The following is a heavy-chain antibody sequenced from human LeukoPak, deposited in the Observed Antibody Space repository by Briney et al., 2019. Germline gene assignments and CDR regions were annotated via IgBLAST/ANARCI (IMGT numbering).Heavy chain of an antibody. CDR1: GFTFSSYA. V-gene: IGHV3-23*01. CDR3: ARGVARGYGSPRFDY. D-gene: IGHD5-12*01. J-gene: IGHJ4*02. Sequence: GGSLRLSCAASGFTFSSYAMSWVRQAPGKGLEWVSAISGSGGSTYYADSVKGRFTISRDNSKNTLYLQMNSLRAEDTAVYYSARGVARGYGSPRFDYWGQGTRVTVSS. CDR2: ISGSGGST.